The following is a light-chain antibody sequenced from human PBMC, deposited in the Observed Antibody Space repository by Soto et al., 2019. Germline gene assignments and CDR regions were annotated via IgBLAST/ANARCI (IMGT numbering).Light chain of an antibody. CDR3: QKYTNVPA. CDR2: AAS. Sequence: DLQMTQSPSSLSASVGDRVTITCRASQGISNYLAWYQQIPGKVPKLLISAASTLQSGVPSRFSGNGSETDFTLTISSLQPEDVSTYYCQKYTNVPAFGGGTKVEIK. J-gene: IGKJ4*01. CDR1: QGISNY. V-gene: IGKV1-27*01.